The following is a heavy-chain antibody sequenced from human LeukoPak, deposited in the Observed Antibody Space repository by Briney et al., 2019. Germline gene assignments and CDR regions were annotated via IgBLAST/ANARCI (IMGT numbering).Heavy chain of an antibody. CDR2: VYPAGSRI. Sequence: GESLKISCKGSEYDFANYWIGWVRQMPGKGLEWMGIVYPAGSRIHYGPSFQGQVTMSVDRSISTAYLQWTSLKASDTAMYFCARRKFSDTWFDPWGQGTLVTVSS. CDR1: EYDFANYW. J-gene: IGHJ5*02. D-gene: IGHD1-14*01. CDR3: ARRKFSDTWFDP. V-gene: IGHV5-51*01.